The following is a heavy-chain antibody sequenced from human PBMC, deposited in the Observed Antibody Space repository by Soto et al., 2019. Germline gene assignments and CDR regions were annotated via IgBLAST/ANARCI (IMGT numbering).Heavy chain of an antibody. CDR1: GFTVSSNY. CDR3: ARVSSSEPNYYYYYYMDV. J-gene: IGHJ6*03. Sequence: PGGSLRLSCAASGFTVSSNYMSWVRQAPGKGLEWVSVIYSGGSTYYADSVKGRFTISRHNSKNTLYPQMNSLRAEDTAVYYCARVSSSEPNYYYYYYMDVWGKGTTVTVSS. V-gene: IGHV3-53*04. D-gene: IGHD6-6*01. CDR2: IYSGGST.